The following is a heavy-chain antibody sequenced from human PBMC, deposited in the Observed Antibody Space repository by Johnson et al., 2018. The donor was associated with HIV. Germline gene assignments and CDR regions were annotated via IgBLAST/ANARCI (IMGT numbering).Heavy chain of an antibody. Sequence: QVQLVESGGGLVQPGGSLRLSCAASGFTFSDYYMNWIRQAPGKGLEWVSYISSSGSTIYYADSVKGRFTISRDNSKNTLYLQMNSLRAEDTAVYYCAKDGMLLRAFDIWGQGTMVTVSS. J-gene: IGHJ3*02. D-gene: IGHD2-15*01. V-gene: IGHV3-11*04. CDR1: GFTFSDYY. CDR2: ISSSGSTI. CDR3: AKDGMLLRAFDI.